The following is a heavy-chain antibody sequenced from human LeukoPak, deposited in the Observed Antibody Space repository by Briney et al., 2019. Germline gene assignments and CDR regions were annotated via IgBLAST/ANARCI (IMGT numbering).Heavy chain of an antibody. CDR3: ARGPTKDTAMVTTSDFDY. V-gene: IGHV4-31*03. CDR1: GGSISSGGYY. CDR2: IYYSGST. J-gene: IGHJ4*02. D-gene: IGHD5-18*01. Sequence: SETLSLTCTVSGGSISSGGYYWSWIRQHPGKGLEWIGYIYYSGSTYYNPSLKSRVTISVDTSKNQFSLKLSSVTAADTAVYYCARGPTKDTAMVTTSDFDYWGQGTLVTVSS.